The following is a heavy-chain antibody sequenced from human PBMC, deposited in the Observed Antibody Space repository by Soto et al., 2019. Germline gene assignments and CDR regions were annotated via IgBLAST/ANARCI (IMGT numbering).Heavy chain of an antibody. CDR1: GFSRTTSGLG. CDR2: IYWNDDE. CDR3: APSRRPSGDAFDF. V-gene: IGHV2-5*01. Sequence: QITLKASGPALVKPTQTLTLTCTFSGFSRTTSGLGVGWMRQPPGKPLELLELIYWNDDERYSPSLRSRLTVTKDTSKNQVVLTMTNMDAVDTATYYCAPSRRPSGDAFDFWGQGTMVTVSS. D-gene: IGHD6-6*01. J-gene: IGHJ3*01.